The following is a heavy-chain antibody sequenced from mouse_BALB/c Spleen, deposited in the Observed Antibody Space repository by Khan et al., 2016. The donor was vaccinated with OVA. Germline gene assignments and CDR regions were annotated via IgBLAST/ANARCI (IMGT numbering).Heavy chain of an antibody. J-gene: IGHJ4*01. CDR3: ARPPYLSYTLDY. CDR2: INTYTGEP. V-gene: IGHV9-3-1*01. D-gene: IGHD2-10*01. Sequence: QIQLVQSGPELKKPGETVKISCKASGYTFTNYGMNWVKQSPGKALKWMGWINTYTGEPTYADDFKGRFAFSLETSASTAYLQINNLKNEYTATYFCARPPYLSYTLDYWGQGTSVTVSS. CDR1: GYTFTNYG.